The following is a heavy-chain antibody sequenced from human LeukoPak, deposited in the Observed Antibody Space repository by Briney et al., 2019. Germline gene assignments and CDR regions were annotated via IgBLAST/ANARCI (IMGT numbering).Heavy chain of an antibody. D-gene: IGHD3-22*01. J-gene: IGHJ3*02. CDR1: GFTFSSYG. Sequence: GGSLRLSCAASGFTFSSYGMSWVRQAPGKGLEWVSAISGSGGSTYYADSVKGRFTISRDNSKNTLYLQMNSLRAEDTAVYYCGPEITMIKVPLRDIWGQGTMVTVSS. CDR2: ISGSGGST. CDR3: GPEITMIKVPLRDI. V-gene: IGHV3-23*01.